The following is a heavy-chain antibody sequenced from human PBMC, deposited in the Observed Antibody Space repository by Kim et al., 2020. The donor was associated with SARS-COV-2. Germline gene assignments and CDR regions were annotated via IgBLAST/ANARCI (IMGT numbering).Heavy chain of an antibody. J-gene: IGHJ6*02. D-gene: IGHD2-15*01. CDR1: GGSFSGYY. Sequence: SETLSLTCAVYGGSFSGYYWSWIRQPPGKGLEWIGEINHSGSTNYNPSLKSRVTISVDTSKNQFSLKLSSVTAADTAVYYCARGPMMGCSGGSCYWRGYYYYGMDVWGQGTTVTVSS. CDR3: ARGPMMGCSGGSCYWRGYYYYGMDV. V-gene: IGHV4-34*01. CDR2: INHSGST.